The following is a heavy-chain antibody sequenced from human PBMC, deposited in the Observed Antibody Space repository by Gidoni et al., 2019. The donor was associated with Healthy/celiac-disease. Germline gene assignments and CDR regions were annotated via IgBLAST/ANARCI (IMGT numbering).Heavy chain of an antibody. CDR3: ASGSSGWNY. CDR1: GFTFSSYG. J-gene: IGHJ4*02. Sequence: QVQLVESGGGVVRPGRSLGLPCAASGFTFSSYGMHWVRQAPGKGLEWVAVIWYDGSNKYYADSVKGRFTISRDNSKNTLYLQMNSLRAEDTAVYYCASGSSGWNYWGQGTLVTVSS. V-gene: IGHV3-33*01. D-gene: IGHD6-19*01. CDR2: IWYDGSNK.